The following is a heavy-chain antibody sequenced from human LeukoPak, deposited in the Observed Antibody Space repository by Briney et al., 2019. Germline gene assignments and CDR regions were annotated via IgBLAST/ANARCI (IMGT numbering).Heavy chain of an antibody. Sequence: GGSLRLSCAASGFSFSAYSIHWVRQAPGKGLEWVANIKKDGSEKYYVDSVKGRFTISRDNAKKSLYLQMNSLRAEDTAVYYCARHLSGVTGYTYGRGIDYWGQGTLVTVSS. CDR3: ARHLSGVTGYTYGRGIDY. J-gene: IGHJ4*02. D-gene: IGHD5-18*01. CDR2: IKKDGSEK. CDR1: GFSFSAYS. V-gene: IGHV3-7*01.